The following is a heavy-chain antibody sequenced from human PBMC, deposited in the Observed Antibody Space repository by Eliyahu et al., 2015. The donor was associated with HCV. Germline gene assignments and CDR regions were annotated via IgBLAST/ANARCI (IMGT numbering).Heavy chain of an antibody. CDR2: ISAYNGNT. CDR3: ARDLYRLGLAYFDY. D-gene: IGHD3-16*01. CDR1: GYTFTNYG. Sequence: QVQLVQSGAEVKKPGASVKVSCKVPGYTFTNYGISWVRQAPGQGLEWMGWISAYNGNTNYAQKLQGRVTMTTDTSTSTAYMELRSLRSDDTAVYYCARDLYRLGLAYFDYWGQGTLVTVSS. J-gene: IGHJ4*02. V-gene: IGHV1-18*01.